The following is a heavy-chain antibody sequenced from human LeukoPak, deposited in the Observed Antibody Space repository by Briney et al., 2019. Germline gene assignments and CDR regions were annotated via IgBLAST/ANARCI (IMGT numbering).Heavy chain of an antibody. CDR1: GGSISSYY. V-gene: IGHV4-59*01. Sequence: PSETLSLTCTVSGGSISSYYWSWIRQPPGKGLEWIGYIYYSGSTNYNPSLKSRVTISVDTSKNQFSLKLSSVTAADTAVYYCARFSGHYYGSGVDNWGQGTLVTVSS. J-gene: IGHJ4*02. D-gene: IGHD3-10*01. CDR3: ARFSGHYYGSGVDN. CDR2: IYYSGST.